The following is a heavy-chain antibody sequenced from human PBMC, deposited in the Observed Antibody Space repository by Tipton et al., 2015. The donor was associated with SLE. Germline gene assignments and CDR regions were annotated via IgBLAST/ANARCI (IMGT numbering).Heavy chain of an antibody. V-gene: IGHV4-59*11. D-gene: IGHD3-10*01. J-gene: IGHJ6*02. CDR2: IYYSGST. CDR3: ARGRAKSHGVDYYFYYGMDV. Sequence: TLSLTCTVSGGSISSHYWSWIRQPPGKGLEWIGYIYYSGSTNYNPSFQSRVTIAVDTSKNQFSLKLSSVTAADTAVYFCARGRAKSHGVDYYFYYGMDVWGQGTTVTVSS. CDR1: GGSISSHY.